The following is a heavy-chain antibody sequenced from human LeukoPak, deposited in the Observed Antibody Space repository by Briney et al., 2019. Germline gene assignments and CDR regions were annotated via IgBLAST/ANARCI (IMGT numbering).Heavy chain of an antibody. J-gene: IGHJ4*02. CDR1: GFTFSSYG. V-gene: IGHV3-30*18. Sequence: GRSLRLSCAASGFTFSSYGMHWVRQAPGKGLEWVAVISYDGSNKYYADSVKGRFTISRDNSKNTLYLQMNSLRAEDTAVYYCAKDRYYGSGSYALDYWGQGTLVTVSS. CDR2: ISYDGSNK. D-gene: IGHD3-10*01. CDR3: AKDRYYGSGSYALDY.